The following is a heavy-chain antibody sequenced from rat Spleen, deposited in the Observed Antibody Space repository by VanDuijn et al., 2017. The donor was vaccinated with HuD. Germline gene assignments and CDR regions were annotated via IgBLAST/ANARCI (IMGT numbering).Heavy chain of an antibody. J-gene: IGHJ3*01. CDR3: TRDGKFGVRFAY. CDR1: GFSLTDYS. CDR2: MWSGGST. D-gene: IGHD4-3*01. Sequence: EVQLKESGPGLVQPSQTLSLTCTVSGFSLTDYSVHWVRQPPGKGLEWMGVMWSGGSTAYKSALRTRLSISRDTSKSQVFLKMNSLQTEDTAIYYCTRDGKFGVRFAYWGQGTLVTVSS. V-gene: IGHV2S63*01.